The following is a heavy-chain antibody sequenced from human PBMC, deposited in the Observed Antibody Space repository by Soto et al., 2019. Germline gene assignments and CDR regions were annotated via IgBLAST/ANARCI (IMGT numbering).Heavy chain of an antibody. Sequence: QVQLVQSGAEVKKPGSSVKVSCKASGGTFSSYAISWVRQAPGQGLEWMGGIIPIFGTANYAQKFQGRVTIPADESMSTAYMELSSLRSEDTAVYYCATPPMATITYYYGMDVWGQGTTVTVSS. J-gene: IGHJ6*02. CDR2: IIPIFGTA. CDR3: ATPPMATITYYYGMDV. V-gene: IGHV1-69*12. D-gene: IGHD5-12*01. CDR1: GGTFSSYA.